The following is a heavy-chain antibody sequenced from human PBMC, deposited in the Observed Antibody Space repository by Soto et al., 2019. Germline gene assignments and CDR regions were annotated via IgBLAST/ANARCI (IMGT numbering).Heavy chain of an antibody. J-gene: IGHJ3*02. CDR1: GGSFSGYY. Sequence: PSETLSLTCAVYGGSFSGYYWSWIRQPPGKGLEWIASIKYSGTTFYNPSLKSRVTLSVDTSKNQFSVKLNSVTAADTAVYYCARHQSIVVVTAARAFDIWGQGTMVTVSS. CDR2: IKYSGTT. V-gene: IGHV4-34*01. CDR3: ARHQSIVVVTAARAFDI. D-gene: IGHD2-15*01.